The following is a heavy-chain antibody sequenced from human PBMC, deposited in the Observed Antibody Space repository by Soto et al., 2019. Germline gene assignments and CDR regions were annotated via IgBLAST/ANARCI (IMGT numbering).Heavy chain of an antibody. CDR3: ARTGRRITIFGVVPAIDGMDV. V-gene: IGHV1-46*01. D-gene: IGHD3-3*01. J-gene: IGHJ6*02. CDR2: INPSGGST. Sequence: ASVKVSCKASGYTFTSYYMHWVRQAPGQGLEWMGIINPSGGSTSYAQKFQGRVTMTRDTSTSTVYMELSSLRSEDTAVYYCARTGRRITIFGVVPAIDGMDVWGQGTTVTVSS. CDR1: GYTFTSYY.